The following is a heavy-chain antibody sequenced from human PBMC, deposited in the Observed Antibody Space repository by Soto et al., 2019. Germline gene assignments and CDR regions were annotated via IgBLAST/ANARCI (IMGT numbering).Heavy chain of an antibody. D-gene: IGHD1-26*01. J-gene: IGHJ3*02. Sequence: GGSLRLSCAASGFTFTSYAINWVRQAPGKWLEWVSAISGSGSSAYSADSVKGRFTTSRDNSKNTVYVQMNSLRADDTAVYYCGKVATVGASIHDFGIWGQGXVVTV. V-gene: IGHV3-23*01. CDR2: ISGSGSSA. CDR1: GFTFTSYA. CDR3: GKVATVGASIHDFGI.